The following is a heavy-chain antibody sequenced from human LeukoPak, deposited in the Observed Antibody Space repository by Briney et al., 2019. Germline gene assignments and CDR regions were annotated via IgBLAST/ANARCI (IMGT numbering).Heavy chain of an antibody. V-gene: IGHV1-3*01. CDR2: INAGNGNT. D-gene: IGHD2-15*01. J-gene: IGHJ3*02. Sequence: ASVKVSCKASGYTFTSYAMHWVRQAPGQRLEWMGWINAGNGNTKYSQKFQGRVTITRDTSASTAYMELSSLRSEDTAVYYCARDPGICSGGSCYSDAFDIWGQGTMVTVSS. CDR1: GYTFTSYA. CDR3: ARDPGICSGGSCYSDAFDI.